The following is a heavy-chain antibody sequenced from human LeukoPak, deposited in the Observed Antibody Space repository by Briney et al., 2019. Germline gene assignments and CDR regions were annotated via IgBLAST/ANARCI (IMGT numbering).Heavy chain of an antibody. CDR2: IYSGGST. Sequence: RGSLRLSCAASGFTVSSNYMSWVRQAPGKGLEWVSVIYSGGSTYYADSVKGRFTISRDNSKNTLYLQMNSLRAEDTAVYYCARDSSGQKNFDYWGQGALVTVSS. CDR1: GFTVSSNY. V-gene: IGHV3-53*01. CDR3: ARDSSGQKNFDY. J-gene: IGHJ4*02. D-gene: IGHD3-22*01.